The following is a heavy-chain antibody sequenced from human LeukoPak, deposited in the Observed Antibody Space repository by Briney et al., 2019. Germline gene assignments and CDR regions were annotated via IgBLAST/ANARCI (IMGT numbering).Heavy chain of an antibody. Sequence: RGASVKVSCTASGYTFTCYAINWVRQAPGQGLEWMGWMNLNSGNTGYAPKFEGRVTKTKNTSKSTAYMELSSLRSEDTAVYYCARGPGVWGVINNYWGQGTLVTVSS. CDR1: GYTFTCYA. V-gene: IGHV1-8*01. J-gene: IGHJ4*02. CDR3: ARGPGVWGVINNY. D-gene: IGHD3-10*01. CDR2: MNLNSGNT.